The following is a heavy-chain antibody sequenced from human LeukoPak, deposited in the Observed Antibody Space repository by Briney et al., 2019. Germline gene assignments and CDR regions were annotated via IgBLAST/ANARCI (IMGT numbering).Heavy chain of an antibody. CDR3: ARAWGSGYDLNY. D-gene: IGHD5-12*01. V-gene: IGHV3-11*04. CDR1: GFTFSDYY. CDR2: ISVSSSTI. Sequence: GGSLRLSCAASGFTFSDYYMSWIRQAPGKGLEWVSHISVSSSTIYYADSVKGRFTISRDNAKDSLYLQMNNLRAEDTAVYYCARAWGSGYDLNYWGQGTLVTVSS. J-gene: IGHJ4*02.